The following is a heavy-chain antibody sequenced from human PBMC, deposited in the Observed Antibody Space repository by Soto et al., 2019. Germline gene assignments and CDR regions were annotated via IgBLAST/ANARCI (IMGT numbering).Heavy chain of an antibody. J-gene: IGHJ4*02. Sequence: SETLSLTCTVSGGSISSGDYYWSWIRQPPGKGLEWIGYIYYSGSTYYNPSLKSRVTISVDTSKNQFSLKLSSVTAADTAVYYCAREGGYGDFDYWGQGTLVTVSS. CDR1: GGSISSGDYY. CDR2: IYYSGST. V-gene: IGHV4-30-4*01. D-gene: IGHD5-18*01. CDR3: AREGGYGDFDY.